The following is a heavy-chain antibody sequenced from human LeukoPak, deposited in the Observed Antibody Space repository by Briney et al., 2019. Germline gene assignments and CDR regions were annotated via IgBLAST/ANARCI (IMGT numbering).Heavy chain of an antibody. V-gene: IGHV4-39*07. J-gene: IGHJ5*02. CDR3: ARAYYYDSSGYYFA. Sequence: TSETLSLTCTVSGGSISSSSYYWGWIRQPPGKGLEWIGSIYYSRSTYYNPSLKSRVTISVDTSKNQFSLKLSSVTAADTAVYYCARAYYYDSSGYYFAWGQGTLVTVSS. CDR2: IYYSRST. CDR1: GGSISSSSYY. D-gene: IGHD3-22*01.